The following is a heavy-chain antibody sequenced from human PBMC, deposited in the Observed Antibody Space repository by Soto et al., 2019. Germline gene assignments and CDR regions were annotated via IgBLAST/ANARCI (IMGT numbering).Heavy chain of an antibody. CDR3: ARGNHRWLQLWYFDL. CDR1: GGTISSYT. D-gene: IGHD5-12*01. CDR2: IIPSFSTA. Sequence: QVQLGQYAAGVKKPGSSVTVSCKDSGGTISSYTISCVLQAPGQGLEWMGGIIPSFSTANYAQKFKGRVTITADESTSTAYKELSSLRSEDTAVYYCARGNHRWLQLWYFDLWGRGTLVTVSS. J-gene: IGHJ2*01. V-gene: IGHV1-69*12.